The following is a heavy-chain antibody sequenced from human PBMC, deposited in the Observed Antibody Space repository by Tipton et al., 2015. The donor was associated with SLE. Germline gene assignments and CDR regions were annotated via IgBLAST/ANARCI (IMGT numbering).Heavy chain of an antibody. V-gene: IGHV4-31*11. CDR2: IYYSGST. J-gene: IGHJ2*01. D-gene: IGHD5-18*01. CDR1: GGSFSSSSYY. CDR3: ARGARYSYGPTYWYFDL. Sequence: TLSLTCAVYGGSFSSSSYYWGWIRQPPGKGLEWIGYIYYSGSTYYNPSLKSRVTISVDTSKNQFSLKLSSVTAADTAVYYCARGARYSYGPTYWYFDLWGRGTLVTVSS.